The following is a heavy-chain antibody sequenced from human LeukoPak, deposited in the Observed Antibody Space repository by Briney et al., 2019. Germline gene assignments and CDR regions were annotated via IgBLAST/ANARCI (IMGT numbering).Heavy chain of an antibody. D-gene: IGHD5-24*01. CDR1: GGSVSSSSYY. J-gene: IGHJ4*01. Sequence: SETLSLTCTVSGGSVSSSSYYWSWIRQPPGKGLEWTGYIYYSGSTNYNPSLKSRVTISLDTSKNQFSLKLTSVTAADTAVYYCARMATTDHWGQGTLVTVSS. CDR2: IYYSGST. V-gene: IGHV4-61*01. CDR3: ARMATTDH.